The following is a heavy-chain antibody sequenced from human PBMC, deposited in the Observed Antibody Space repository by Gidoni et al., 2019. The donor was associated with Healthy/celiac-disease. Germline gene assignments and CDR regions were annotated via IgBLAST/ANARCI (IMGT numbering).Heavy chain of an antibody. CDR2: IWYDGSNK. CDR3: ARGRAVAGFMSKYYFDY. Sequence: QVQLVESGGGVVQPGRSLRLSCAASGFTFSRYGMHWVRQAPGKGLEWVAVIWYDGSNKYYADSVKGRFTISRDNSKNTLYLQMNSLRAEDTAVYYCARGRAVAGFMSKYYFDYWGQGTLVTVSS. V-gene: IGHV3-33*01. D-gene: IGHD6-19*01. J-gene: IGHJ4*02. CDR1: GFTFSRYG.